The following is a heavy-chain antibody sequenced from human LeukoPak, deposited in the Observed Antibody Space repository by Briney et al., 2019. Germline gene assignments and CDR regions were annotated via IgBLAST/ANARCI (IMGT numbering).Heavy chain of an antibody. CDR1: GGSISSYY. V-gene: IGHV4-59*01. J-gene: IGHJ4*02. CDR3: ARLSSSYVRD. D-gene: IGHD2-2*01. CDR2: IYYSGST. Sequence: SETLSLTCTVSGGSISSYYWSWIRQPPGKGLEWIGYIYYSGSTNYNPSLRRRVTISVDTSKNQFSLKLSSVTAADTAVYYCARLSSSYVRDWGQGTLVTVSS.